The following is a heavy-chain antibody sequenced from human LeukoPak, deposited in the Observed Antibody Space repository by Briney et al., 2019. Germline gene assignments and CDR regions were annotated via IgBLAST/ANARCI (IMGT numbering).Heavy chain of an antibody. J-gene: IGHJ4*02. Sequence: SETLSLTCTLSGGSISSYYWSWIRQPPGKGLEWIGYIYYSGSTNYNPSLKSRVTISVDTSKNQFSLKPSSVTAADTAVYYCARGVVYYYDSSGYFDYWGQGTLVTVSS. CDR3: ARGVVYYYDSSGYFDY. V-gene: IGHV4-59*01. D-gene: IGHD3-22*01. CDR2: IYYSGST. CDR1: GGSISSYY.